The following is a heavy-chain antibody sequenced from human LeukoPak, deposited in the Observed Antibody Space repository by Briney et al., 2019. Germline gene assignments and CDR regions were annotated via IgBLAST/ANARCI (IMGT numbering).Heavy chain of an antibody. CDR2: ISAYNGNT. CDR1: GYTFTSYG. Sequence: ASVKVSCKASGYTFTSYGISWVRQAPGQGLEWMGWISAYNGNTNYAQKLQGRVTTTTDTSTSTAYMELRSLRSDDTAVYYCARDNLSYCGGDCYPDYWGQGTLVTVSS. V-gene: IGHV1-18*01. J-gene: IGHJ4*02. CDR3: ARDNLSYCGGDCYPDY. D-gene: IGHD2-21*02.